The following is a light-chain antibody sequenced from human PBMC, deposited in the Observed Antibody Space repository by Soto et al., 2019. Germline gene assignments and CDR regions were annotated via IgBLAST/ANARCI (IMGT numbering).Light chain of an antibody. CDR3: SSYSSRSTVI. CDR2: DVS. V-gene: IGLV2-14*01. Sequence: QSALTQPASVSGSPGQSITISCTGTSSDVGGYNYVSWYQQHPGKAPKLMIYDVSNRPSGFSTRFSGSKSGNTASLTISGLQAEDEGDYYCSSYSSRSTVIFGGGTKLTVL. J-gene: IGLJ2*01. CDR1: SSDVGGYNY.